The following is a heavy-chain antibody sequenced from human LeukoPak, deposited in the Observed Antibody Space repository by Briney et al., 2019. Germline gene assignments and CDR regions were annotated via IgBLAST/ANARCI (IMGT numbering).Heavy chain of an antibody. V-gene: IGHV4-39*01. CDR2: IYCSGST. CDR1: GGSISSSSYY. J-gene: IGHJ2*01. Sequence: SETLSLTCTVSGGSISSSSYYWGWIRQPPGKGLEWIGSIYCSGSTYYNPSLKSRVTISVDTSKNQSSLKLSSVTAADTAVYYCARWVDLWGRGTLVTVSS. CDR3: ARWVDL.